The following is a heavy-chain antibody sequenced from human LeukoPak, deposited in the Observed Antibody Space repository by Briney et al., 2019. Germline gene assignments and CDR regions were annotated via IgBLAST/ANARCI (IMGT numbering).Heavy chain of an antibody. CDR3: ARSPTSWYFDY. CDR2: IRYHGSDK. V-gene: IGHV3-30*02. CDR1: GFTFSGSG. Sequence: PGGSLRLSCAASGFTFSGSGMHWVRQAPGKGLEWVAFIRYHGSDKFYADSVKGRFTISRDNSKKTLYLQMNSPRPEDTSVYYCARSPTSWYFDYWGQGTLVTVSS. D-gene: IGHD2-2*01. J-gene: IGHJ4*02.